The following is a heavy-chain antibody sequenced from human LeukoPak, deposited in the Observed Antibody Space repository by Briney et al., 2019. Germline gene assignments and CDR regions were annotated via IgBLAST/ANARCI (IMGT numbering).Heavy chain of an antibody. CDR3: ARFSTDFDY. J-gene: IGHJ4*02. V-gene: IGHV4-38-2*02. CDR1: GYSISSGYY. Sequence: PSETLSLTCTVSGYSISSGYYWGWIRQPPGKGLEWIGSIYHSGSTYYNPSLKSRVTISVDTSKNRFSLKLSSVTAADTAVYYCARFSTDFDYWGQGTLVTVSS. CDR2: IYHSGST.